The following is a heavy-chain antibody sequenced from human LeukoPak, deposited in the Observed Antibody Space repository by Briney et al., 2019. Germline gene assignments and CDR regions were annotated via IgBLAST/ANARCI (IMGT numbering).Heavy chain of an antibody. D-gene: IGHD3-3*01. V-gene: IGHV3-7*01. Sequence: GGSLRLSCAGSGFTFSNYWMTWVRQAPGKGLEWVANIKQDGSEKFYVDSVKGRFTISRDNAKNSLYLQMNSLRAEDTAVYYCASPEWLPDSIDIWGQGTMGTVSS. J-gene: IGHJ3*02. CDR2: IKQDGSEK. CDR3: ASPEWLPDSIDI. CDR1: GFTFSNYW.